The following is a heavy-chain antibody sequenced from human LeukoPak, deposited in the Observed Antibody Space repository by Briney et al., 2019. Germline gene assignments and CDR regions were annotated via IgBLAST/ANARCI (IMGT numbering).Heavy chain of an antibody. V-gene: IGHV1-8*03. J-gene: IGHJ6*03. Sequence: ASVKVSCKASGYTFTSYDINWVRQATGQGLEWMGWMNPNSGNTGYAQKFQGRVTITRNTSISTAYMELSSLRSEDTAVYYCARAASQSIYSSSWYWNYYYYYYMDVWGKGTTVTVSS. CDR3: ARAASQSIYSSSWYWNYYYYYYMDV. CDR2: MNPNSGNT. CDR1: GYTFTSYD. D-gene: IGHD6-13*01.